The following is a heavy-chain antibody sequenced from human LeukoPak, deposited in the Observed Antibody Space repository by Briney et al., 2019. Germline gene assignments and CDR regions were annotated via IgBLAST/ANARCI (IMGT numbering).Heavy chain of an antibody. CDR1: GFTVSSNY. Sequence: PGGSLRLSCAASGFTVSSNYMSWVRQAPGKGLEWVSVIYSGGSTYYADSVKGRFTISRDNSKNTLYLQMNSLRAEDTAVYYCARGPSSSWAQVDYWGQGTLVTVSS. J-gene: IGHJ4*02. V-gene: IGHV3-66*01. CDR2: IYSGGST. D-gene: IGHD6-13*01. CDR3: ARGPSSSWAQVDY.